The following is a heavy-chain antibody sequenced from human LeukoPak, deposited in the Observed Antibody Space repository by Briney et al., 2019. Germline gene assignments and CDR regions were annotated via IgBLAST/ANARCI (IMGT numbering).Heavy chain of an antibody. J-gene: IGHJ4*02. CDR3: ARVVPATLTPYFDS. CDR1: GYRFTSYW. Sequence: GESLKISRKGSGYRFTSYWIGWVRQMPGKGLEWMGIIYPGDSDTGYSPSFQGQVTISADKSISTAYLQWSSLKASDTAMYYCARVVPATLTPYFDSWGQGTLVTVSS. D-gene: IGHD2-21*02. CDR2: IYPGDSDT. V-gene: IGHV5-51*01.